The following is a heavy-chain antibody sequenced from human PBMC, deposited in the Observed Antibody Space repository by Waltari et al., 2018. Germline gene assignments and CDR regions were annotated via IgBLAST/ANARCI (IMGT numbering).Heavy chain of an antibody. V-gene: IGHV4-34*01. CDR3: ARGKRRQLVPGGRVFDY. CDR1: GGSFSCYY. J-gene: IGHJ4*02. CDR2: INQSGST. Sequence: QVQLQQWGAGLLKPSAPLSLTCAVYGGSFSCYYWSLIRQPPGKGLEGIGEINQSGSTNYNPSLKSRVTISVDTSKNQFSLKLSSVTAADTAVYYCARGKRRQLVPGGRVFDYWGQGTLVTVSS. D-gene: IGHD6-6*01.